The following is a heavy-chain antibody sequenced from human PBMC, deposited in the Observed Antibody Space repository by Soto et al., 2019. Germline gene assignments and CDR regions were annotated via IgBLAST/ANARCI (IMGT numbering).Heavy chain of an antibody. CDR3: AKEFFDSSGFYPSLDALDI. CDR1: GFTLGTYG. J-gene: IGHJ3*02. D-gene: IGHD3-22*01. Sequence: QVQLAESGGGVVQPGRSLTITCAASGFTLGTYGMHWVRQAPGKGLEWVAVISNDGGDKYYSDSVMGRFTISRDNSKKTLFLQMNSLRAEDKAVYFCAKEFFDSSGFYPSLDALDIWGQGTVVTVSS. CDR2: ISNDGGDK. V-gene: IGHV3-30*18.